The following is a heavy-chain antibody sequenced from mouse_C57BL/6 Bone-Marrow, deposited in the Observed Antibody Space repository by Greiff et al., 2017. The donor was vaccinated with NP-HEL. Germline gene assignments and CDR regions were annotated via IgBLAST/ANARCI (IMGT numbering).Heavy chain of an antibody. CDR1: GFTFTDYY. CDR2: IRNKANGYTT. J-gene: IGHJ3*01. Sequence: EVKLMESGGGLVQPGGSLSLSCAASGFTFTDYYMSWVRQPPGKALEWLGFIRNKANGYTTEYSASVKGRFTISRDNSQSSLYLQMNALRAEDSATYYCARSGSNYWFAYWGQGTLVTVSA. D-gene: IGHD2-5*01. V-gene: IGHV7-3*01. CDR3: ARSGSNYWFAY.